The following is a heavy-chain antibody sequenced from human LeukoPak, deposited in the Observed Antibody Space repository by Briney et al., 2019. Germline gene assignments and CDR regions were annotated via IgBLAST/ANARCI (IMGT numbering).Heavy chain of an antibody. V-gene: IGHV3-23*01. J-gene: IGHJ4*02. CDR2: ISGSGGST. CDR1: GYTFTSYA. Sequence: GGSLRLSCAASGYTFTSYAMSWVRQAPGKGLEWVSAISGSGGSTNYADSVKGRFTISRDNSKNTLYLQKNSLRAEDTAVYYCAKAEREWMARRGGFQDYWGQGTLVTVSS. D-gene: IGHD3-3*01. CDR3: AKAEREWMARRGGFQDY.